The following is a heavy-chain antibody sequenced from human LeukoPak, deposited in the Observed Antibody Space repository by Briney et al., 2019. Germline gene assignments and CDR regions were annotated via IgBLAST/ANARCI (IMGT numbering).Heavy chain of an antibody. D-gene: IGHD1-26*01. J-gene: IGHJ1*01. CDR2: ISYDGSKK. Sequence: GSLRLSCAASGFAFSSYGMHWVRQAPGKGLEWEAVISYDGSKKFYADSVKGRFTISRDNSKNTLSLQMDSLRAEDTAVYYCTKDQDSGKYYVRHFQHWGQGTLVTVSS. CDR3: TKDQDSGKYYVRHFQH. CDR1: GFAFSSYG. V-gene: IGHV3-30*18.